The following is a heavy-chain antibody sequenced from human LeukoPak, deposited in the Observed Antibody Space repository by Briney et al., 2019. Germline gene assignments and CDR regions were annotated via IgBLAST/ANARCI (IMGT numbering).Heavy chain of an antibody. CDR1: GFTFGSYW. V-gene: IGHV3-74*01. Sequence: GGSLRLSCAASGFTFGSYWMHWVRQAPGKGLVWVSRISPDGSTTGHADSAKGRFTTSRDNAKNTLFLQMNSLRAEDTAVYYCTRDFDFSSAIWGQGTLVTVSS. CDR2: ISPDGSTT. D-gene: IGHD3-3*01. CDR3: TRDFDFSSAI. J-gene: IGHJ4*02.